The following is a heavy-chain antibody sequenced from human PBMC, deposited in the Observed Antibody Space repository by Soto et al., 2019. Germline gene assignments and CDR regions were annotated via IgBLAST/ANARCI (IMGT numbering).Heavy chain of an antibody. CDR1: GGTISSWY. CDR2: IYYSGST. V-gene: IGHV4-59*08. J-gene: IGHJ4*02. CDR3: ARRYGSAIDY. D-gene: IGHD1-26*01. Sequence: TSETLSLTCTVSGGTISSWYWSWIRQPPGKGLEWIGYIYYSGSTNCNPSLKSRVTISVDTSMNQFSLKLSSVTAADTAVYYCARRYGSAIDYWGQGTLVTVSS.